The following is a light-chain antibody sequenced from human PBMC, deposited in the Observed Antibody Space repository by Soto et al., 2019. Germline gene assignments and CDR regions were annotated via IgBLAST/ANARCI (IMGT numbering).Light chain of an antibody. CDR3: QQYNGFPWT. Sequence: EIVMTQSPATLSVSPGERATLSCRASQSISNNLAWYQHKPGLAPRLLIYGASTRATGIPAKFSGSGSGTEFTVTISSLQSEDFAVYYCQQYNGFPWTFGQGTKVEIK. CDR2: GAS. CDR1: QSISNN. J-gene: IGKJ1*01. V-gene: IGKV3-15*01.